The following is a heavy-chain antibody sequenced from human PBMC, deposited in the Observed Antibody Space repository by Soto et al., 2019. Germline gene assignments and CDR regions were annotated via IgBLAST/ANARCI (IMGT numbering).Heavy chain of an antibody. CDR1: GGSFSGYY. CDR2: INHSGST. Sequence: PSETLSLTCAVYGGSFSGYYWSWIRQPPGKGLEWIGEINHSGSTNYNPSLKSRVTISVDTSKNQFSLKLSSVTAADTAVYYCARDWSLVPAPYGHYYYYDYMDVWGKGTTVTVSS. J-gene: IGHJ6*03. D-gene: IGHD2-2*01. CDR3: ARDWSLVPAPYGHYYYYDYMDV. V-gene: IGHV4-34*01.